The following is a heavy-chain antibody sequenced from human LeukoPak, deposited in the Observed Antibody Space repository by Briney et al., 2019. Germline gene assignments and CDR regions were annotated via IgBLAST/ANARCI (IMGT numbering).Heavy chain of an antibody. CDR3: ATSFRSANWGPFDP. D-gene: IGHD7-27*01. Sequence: ASVKVSCKASGYTFTGYYMHWVRQAPGQGLEWMGWINPNSGGTNYAQKFQGWVTMTRDTSISTAYLELSRLRSDDTAVYYCATSFRSANWGPFDPWGQGTLVTVSS. CDR1: GYTFTGYY. J-gene: IGHJ5*02. CDR2: INPNSGGT. V-gene: IGHV1-2*04.